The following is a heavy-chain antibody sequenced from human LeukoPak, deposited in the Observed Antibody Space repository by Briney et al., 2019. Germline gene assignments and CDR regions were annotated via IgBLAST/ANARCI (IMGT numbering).Heavy chain of an antibody. CDR2: IIPIFGTA. V-gene: IGHV1-69*05. J-gene: IGHJ5*02. CDR3: ARETEGPLYNWFDP. Sequence: EASVKVSCKASGGTFSSYAISWVRQAPGQGLEWMGGIIPIFGTANYAQKFQGRVTITTDESTSTAYMELSSLRSEDTAVYYCARETEGPLYNWFDPWGQGTLVTVSS. CDR1: GGTFSSYA.